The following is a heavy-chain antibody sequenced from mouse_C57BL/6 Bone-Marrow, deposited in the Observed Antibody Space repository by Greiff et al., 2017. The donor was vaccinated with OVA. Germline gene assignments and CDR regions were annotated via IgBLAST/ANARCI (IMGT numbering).Heavy chain of an antibody. V-gene: IGHV1-81*01. Sequence: QVQLKQSGAELARPGASVKLSCTASGYTFTSYGISWVKQRTGQGLEWIGAIYPRSGNTSYTEKFKGKATLTGDQSSSTAYLELRHLTSEDSAVYDGARRLLRYPDYAMYYWCQGTAVTVSA. CDR2: IYPRSGNT. CDR3: ARRLLRYPDYAMYY. CDR1: GYTFTSYG. D-gene: IGHD1-1*01. J-gene: IGHJ4*01.